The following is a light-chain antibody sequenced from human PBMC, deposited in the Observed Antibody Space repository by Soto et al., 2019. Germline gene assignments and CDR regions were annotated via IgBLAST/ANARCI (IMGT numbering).Light chain of an antibody. CDR2: DVS. CDR1: SSDVGGDNY. CDR3: SSHTISTTLV. V-gene: IGLV2-14*01. Sequence: QSALTQPASVSVSPGQSITISCTVTSSDVGGDNYVSWFQQHPGKAPKLMIYDVSTRPSGVSNRFSGSKSGNTASLTISGLQAEDEADYYCSSHTISTTLVFGGGTKLTVL. J-gene: IGLJ2*01.